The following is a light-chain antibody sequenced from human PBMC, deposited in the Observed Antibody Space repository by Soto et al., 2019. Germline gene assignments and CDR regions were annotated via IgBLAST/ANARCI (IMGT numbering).Light chain of an antibody. J-gene: IGKJ3*01. CDR2: GAS. CDR3: QQYHDWPPIT. Sequence: EVVMTQSPGTLSLSAGERATVSCRASQSISSDLAWYQQKPGQAPRLLIYGASTKATDIPARFSGGGSGKEFTLTISSLQSEDSAIYYCQQYHDWPPITFGPGTKVHIK. CDR1: QSISSD. V-gene: IGKV3-15*01.